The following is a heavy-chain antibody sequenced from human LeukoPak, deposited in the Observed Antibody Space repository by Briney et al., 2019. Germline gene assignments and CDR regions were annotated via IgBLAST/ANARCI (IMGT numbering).Heavy chain of an antibody. CDR1: GFTFGDYA. Sequence: GGSLRLSCTASGFTFGDYAMSWVRQAPGKGPEWMANIKEDGTDKHYADSVKGRFTISRDNAKNSLYLQLNSLRVEDAAVYYCARPRSDYWGQGTLVTVSS. CDR3: ARPRSDY. CDR2: IKEDGTDK. D-gene: IGHD3-3*01. V-gene: IGHV3-7*01. J-gene: IGHJ4*02.